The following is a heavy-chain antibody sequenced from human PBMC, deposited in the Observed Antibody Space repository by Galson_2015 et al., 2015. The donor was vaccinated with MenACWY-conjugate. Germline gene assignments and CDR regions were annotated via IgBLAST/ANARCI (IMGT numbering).Heavy chain of an antibody. Sequence: PALVKPTQTLTLTCTFSGFSLPTSGVGVGWIRQPPGKALEWLAFIYWDDDKRYSPSLKSRLTITKDTSKNQVVLTVSNMDPVDTATYYGARRYCSTTSCYGCDYWGQGALVTVSS. CDR2: IYWDDDK. CDR3: ARRYCSTTSCYGCDY. J-gene: IGHJ4*02. D-gene: IGHD2-2*01. CDR1: GFSLPTSGVG. V-gene: IGHV2-5*02.